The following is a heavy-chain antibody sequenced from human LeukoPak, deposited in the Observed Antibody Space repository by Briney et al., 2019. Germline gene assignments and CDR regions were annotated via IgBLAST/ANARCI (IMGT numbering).Heavy chain of an antibody. CDR3: AKQLGYCSDGSCYFPY. CDR2: ISKNGGYT. D-gene: IGHD2-15*01. V-gene: IGHV3-23*01. Sequence: GGSLRLSCAASGFTFSSSAMSWVRQAPGKGLEWVSAISKNGGYTYYADSVQGRFTISRDNSKSTLCLQMNSLRAEDTAVYYCAKQLGYCSDGSCYFPYWGQGTLVTVSS. CDR1: GFTFSSSA. J-gene: IGHJ4*02.